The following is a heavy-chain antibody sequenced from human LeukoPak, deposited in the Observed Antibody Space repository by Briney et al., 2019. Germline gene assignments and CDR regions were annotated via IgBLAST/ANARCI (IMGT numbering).Heavy chain of an antibody. Sequence: GGSLRLSCAASGFTFSSYWMSWVRQAPGKGLEWVANIKQDGSEKNYVDSVKGRFTITRDNAKNSQYLQMDSLRAEDTAVYYCASDRIAAAGSDYWGQGTLVTVSS. D-gene: IGHD6-13*01. CDR1: GFTFSSYW. J-gene: IGHJ4*02. V-gene: IGHV3-7*05. CDR2: IKQDGSEK. CDR3: ASDRIAAAGSDY.